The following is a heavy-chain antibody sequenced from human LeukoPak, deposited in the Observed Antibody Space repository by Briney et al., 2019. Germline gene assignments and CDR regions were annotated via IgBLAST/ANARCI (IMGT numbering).Heavy chain of an antibody. CDR1: GGSFSGYY. V-gene: IGHV4-34*01. J-gene: IGHJ5*02. CDR3: ARHRYDSSGFFSLLGWFDP. CDR2: INHSGST. Sequence: SETLSLTCAVYGGSFSGYYWSWIRQPPGKGLEWIGEINHSGSTNYNPSLKSRVTISVDTSKNQFSLKLSSLTAADTAVYYCARHRYDSSGFFSLLGWFDPWGQGTLVTVSS. D-gene: IGHD3-22*01.